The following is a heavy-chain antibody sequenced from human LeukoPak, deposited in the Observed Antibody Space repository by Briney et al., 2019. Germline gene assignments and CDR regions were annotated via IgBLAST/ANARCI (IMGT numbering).Heavy chain of an antibody. CDR3: ARGRDDYVWGSYRQFGQFDY. J-gene: IGHJ4*02. Sequence: PSETLSLTCTVSGGSISSYYWSWIRQPPGKGLEWIGYIYYSGSTNYNPSLKSRVTISVDTSKNQFSPKLSSVTAADTAVYYCARGRDDYVWGSYRQFGQFDYWGQGTLVTVSS. CDR1: GGSISSYY. V-gene: IGHV4-59*01. D-gene: IGHD3-16*02. CDR2: IYYSGST.